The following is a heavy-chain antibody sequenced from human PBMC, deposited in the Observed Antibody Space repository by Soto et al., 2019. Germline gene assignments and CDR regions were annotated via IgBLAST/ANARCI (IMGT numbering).Heavy chain of an antibody. CDR1: GYTFTSYG. V-gene: IGHV1-18*01. D-gene: IGHD1-1*01. Sequence: QVQLLQSGAEVKKPGASVKVSCKASGYTFTSYGISWVRQAPGQGLEWMGWISTYNSNTNYAQKFQGRVTMTTDISTSTAYMELRSLTSDDTAIYYCARAGPTVDSTRYLRQWGQGTPVTVSS. CDR2: ISTYNSNT. CDR3: ARAGPTVDSTRYLRQ. J-gene: IGHJ1*01.